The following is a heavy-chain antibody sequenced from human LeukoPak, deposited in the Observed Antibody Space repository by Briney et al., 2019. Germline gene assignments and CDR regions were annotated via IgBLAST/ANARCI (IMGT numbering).Heavy chain of an antibody. CDR2: IHYDGRA. Sequence: PSQTLSLTCTVSGGSISSANHFWSWVRQSPGEGLEWIGYIHYDGRAHYNPSLKSRVSMSLDMSKNQFSLSLSSVTAADTAIYYCAREVITPGDSDGFDLWGQGTMVSDSS. CDR3: AREVITPGDSDGFDL. D-gene: IGHD2-2*01. CDR1: GGSISSANHF. J-gene: IGHJ3*01. V-gene: IGHV4-30-4*08.